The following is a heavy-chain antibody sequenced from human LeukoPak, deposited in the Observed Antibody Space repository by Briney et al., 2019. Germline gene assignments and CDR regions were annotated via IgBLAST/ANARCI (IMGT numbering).Heavy chain of an antibody. D-gene: IGHD5-24*01. V-gene: IGHV3-23*01. CDR2: ISGSGGST. CDR3: AKDLEMATIRDAFDI. J-gene: IGHJ3*02. Sequence: GGSLRLSCAASGFTFDDYGMSWVRQVPGKGLEWVSAISGSGGSTYYADSVKGRFTISRDNSKNTLYLQMNSLRAEDTAVYYCAKDLEMATIRDAFDIWGQGTMVTVSS. CDR1: GFTFDDYG.